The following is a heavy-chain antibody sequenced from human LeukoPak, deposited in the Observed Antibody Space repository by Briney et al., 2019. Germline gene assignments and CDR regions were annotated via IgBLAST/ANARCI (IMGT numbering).Heavy chain of an antibody. CDR1: GYTFTSYG. CDR3: ARFRFITIFGVVRGGNWFDP. V-gene: IGHV1-18*01. D-gene: IGHD3-3*01. J-gene: IGHJ5*02. CDR2: ISAYNGNT. Sequence: EASVKVSCKASGYTFTSYGISWVRQAPGQGLEWMGWISAYNGNTNYAQKLQGRVTMTTDTSTSTAYMELRSLRSDDTAVHYCARFRFITIFGVVRGGNWFDPWGQGTLVTVSS.